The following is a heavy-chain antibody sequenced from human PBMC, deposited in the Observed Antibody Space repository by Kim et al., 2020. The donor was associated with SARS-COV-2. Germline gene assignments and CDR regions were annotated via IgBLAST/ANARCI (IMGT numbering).Heavy chain of an antibody. CDR3: TRDHGYSYGLGDY. J-gene: IGHJ4*02. V-gene: IGHV3-49*02. Sequence: YAASVKGRFTISRDDSKSIAYLQMNSLKTEDTAVYYCTRDHGYSYGLGDYWGQGTLVTVSS. D-gene: IGHD5-18*01.